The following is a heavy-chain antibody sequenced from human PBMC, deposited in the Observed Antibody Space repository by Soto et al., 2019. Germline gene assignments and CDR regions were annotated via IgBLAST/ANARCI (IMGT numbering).Heavy chain of an antibody. CDR2: ISGSGGST. V-gene: IGHV3-23*01. Sequence: PCGSLRLSCAASGFTFSSYAMSWVRQAPGKGLEWVSAISGSGGSTYYADSVKGRFTISRDNSKNTLYLQMNSLRAEDTAVYYCAKALGPQQLVLTYWGQGTLVTVSS. D-gene: IGHD6-13*01. J-gene: IGHJ4*02. CDR1: GFTFSSYA. CDR3: AKALGPQQLVLTY.